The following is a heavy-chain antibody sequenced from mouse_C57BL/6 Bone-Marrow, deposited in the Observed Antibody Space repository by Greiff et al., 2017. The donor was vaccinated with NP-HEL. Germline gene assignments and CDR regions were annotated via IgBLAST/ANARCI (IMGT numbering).Heavy chain of an antibody. D-gene: IGHD3-1*01. CDR3: SKRGSSYCFDY. V-gene: IGHV2-3*01. J-gene: IGHJ2*01. Sequence: VKLVESGPGLVAPSQSLSITCTVSGFSLTSYGVSWVRQPPGKGLEWLGVIWGDGSTNYHSALISRLSISKDNSKSQVFLKLNSLQTYDTATYYCSKRGSSYCFDYWGQGTTLTVSS. CDR1: GFSLTSYG. CDR2: IWGDGST.